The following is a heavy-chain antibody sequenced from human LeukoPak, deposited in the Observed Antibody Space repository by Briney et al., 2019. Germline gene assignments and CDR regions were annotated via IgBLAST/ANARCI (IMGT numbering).Heavy chain of an antibody. V-gene: IGHV1-2*02. CDR1: GYTFTGYF. J-gene: IGHJ4*02. CDR2: INPNSGAT. D-gene: IGHD3-10*01. CDR3: ARDPAGWFGGHFDY. Sequence: ASVKVSCKASGYTFTGYFMHWMRQAPGQGLEWMAWINPNSGATNCAPKFQGRVTMTRDTSISTAYMELSRLRSDDTAVYYCARDPAGWFGGHFDYWGQGTLVTVFS.